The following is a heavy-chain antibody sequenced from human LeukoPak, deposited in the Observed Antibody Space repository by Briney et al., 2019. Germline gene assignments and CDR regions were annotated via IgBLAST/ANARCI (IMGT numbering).Heavy chain of an antibody. J-gene: IGHJ4*02. V-gene: IGHV3-30-3*01. Sequence: GGSLRLSCAASGFTFSSYAMHWVRQAPGKGLEWVAVISYDGSNKYYADSVKGRFTISRDNSKNTLYLQMNSLRAEDTAVYYCARPTLGQYCSGGSCSGDYWGQGTLVTVSS. CDR1: GFTFSSYA. CDR3: ARPTLGQYCSGGSCSGDY. D-gene: IGHD2-15*01. CDR2: ISYDGSNK.